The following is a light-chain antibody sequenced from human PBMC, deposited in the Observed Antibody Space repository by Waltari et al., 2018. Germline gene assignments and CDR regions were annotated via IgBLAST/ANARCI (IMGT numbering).Light chain of an antibody. J-gene: IGLJ3*02. CDR2: DVS. Sequence: QSALTQPRSVSGSPGQSVTISCTGTSSDVGGYNYVSRYQQHPGKAPKLMIYDVSKRPSGVPDRFSGSKSVNTASLTISGLQAEDDADYYCCSYADRYTWVFGGGTKLTVL. CDR3: CSYADRYTWV. V-gene: IGLV2-11*01. CDR1: SSDVGGYNY.